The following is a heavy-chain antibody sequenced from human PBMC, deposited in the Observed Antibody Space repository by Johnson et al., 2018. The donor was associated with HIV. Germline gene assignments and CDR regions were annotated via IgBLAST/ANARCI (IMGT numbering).Heavy chain of an antibody. Sequence: QVQLVESGGGLVKPGRSLRLSCAASGFMLSDYYMSWIRQAPGKGLEWVSYISSSRSTTYYADSVKDKFTISRDNSKNTLYLQMNSLRAEDTAVYYCASLSSSLFGAFDIWGQGTMVTVSS. V-gene: IGHV3-11*04. J-gene: IGHJ3*02. D-gene: IGHD6-13*01. CDR2: ISSSRSTT. CDR3: ASLSSSLFGAFDI. CDR1: GFMLSDYY.